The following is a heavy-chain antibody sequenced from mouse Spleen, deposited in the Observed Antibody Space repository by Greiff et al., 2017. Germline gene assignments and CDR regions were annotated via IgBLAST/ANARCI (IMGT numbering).Heavy chain of an antibody. D-gene: IGHD2-4*01. CDR1: GYTFTDYY. CDR3: ATYDW. CDR2: INPNNGGT. V-gene: IGHV1-26*01. J-gene: IGHJ3*01. Sequence: EVQLQQSGPELVKPGASVKISCKASGYTFTDYYMNWVKQSHGKSLEWIGDINPNNGGTSYNQKFKGKATLTVYKSSSTAYMELRSLTSEDSAVYYCATYDWGGQGTLVTVSA.